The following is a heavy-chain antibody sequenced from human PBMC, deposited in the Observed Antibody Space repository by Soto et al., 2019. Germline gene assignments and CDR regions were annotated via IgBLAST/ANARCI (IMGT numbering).Heavy chain of an antibody. J-gene: IGHJ4*02. CDR2: IYYSGST. V-gene: IGHV4-59*08. CDR1: GGSISSYY. CDR3: ARQGLDYYGSGRDPFFDY. D-gene: IGHD3-10*01. Sequence: SETLSLTCTVSGGSISSYYWSWIRQPPGKGLEWIGYIYYSGSTNYNPSLKSRVTISVDTSKNQFSLKLSSVTAADTAVYYCARQGLDYYGSGRDPFFDYWGQGTLVTVSS.